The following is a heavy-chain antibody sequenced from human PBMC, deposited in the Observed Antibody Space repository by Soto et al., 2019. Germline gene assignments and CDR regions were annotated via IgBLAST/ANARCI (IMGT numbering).Heavy chain of an antibody. CDR1: GHIFSNYW. V-gene: IGHV5-51*01. CDR2: IYPGDFDT. Sequence: PGESLKISCKGSGHIFSNYWIGWVRQMPGKGLEWMGIIYPGDFDTRYSPSFQGQVTTTVDKSINTAYLQWSRLKASDTAIYYCARQRLWGTSGYYYFENWGQGTLVTV. CDR3: ARQRLWGTSGYYYFEN. D-gene: IGHD3-22*01. J-gene: IGHJ4*02.